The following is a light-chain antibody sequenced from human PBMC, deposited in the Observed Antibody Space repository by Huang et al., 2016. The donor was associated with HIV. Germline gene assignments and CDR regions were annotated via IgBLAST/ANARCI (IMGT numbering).Light chain of an antibody. Sequence: EIVLTQSPDFQSVTPKEQITITCRASQNIGNSLHWYQQKPDQSPQLLIKYASQPISGVPSRFSGSGSGTDFTLTINTPEAGDAATYYCHQSSSLPYTFGQGTKLEIK. CDR1: QNIGNS. CDR3: HQSSSLPYT. CDR2: YAS. V-gene: IGKV6-21*02. J-gene: IGKJ2*01.